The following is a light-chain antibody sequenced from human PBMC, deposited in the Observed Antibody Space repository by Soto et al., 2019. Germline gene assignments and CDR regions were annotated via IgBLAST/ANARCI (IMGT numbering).Light chain of an antibody. CDR3: QKYNNAPLT. J-gene: IGKJ4*01. V-gene: IGKV1-27*01. CDR2: GAS. Sequence: DIPMTQSPSSLSASVGDRVTITCRASQGISNYLAWYQQKPGKVPQLLIHGASTLQSGVPPRFSGSGSGTDFTLTISSLQPEDVATYYCQKYNNAPLTFGGGTKVEIK. CDR1: QGISNY.